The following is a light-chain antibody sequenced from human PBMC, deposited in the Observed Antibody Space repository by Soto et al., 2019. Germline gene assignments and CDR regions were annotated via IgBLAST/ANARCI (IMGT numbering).Light chain of an antibody. V-gene: IGLV2-14*01. CDR1: SSDVGAYNF. J-gene: IGLJ2*01. CDR2: DVS. CDR3: SSYTSNDTLL. Sequence: QSALTQPASVSGYPGQSITIPCTGTSSDVGAYNFVSWYQQYPGKAPKLMIYDVSDRPSGVFNRFSGSKSGNTASLTISGLQAEDEADYYCSSYTSNDTLLFGGGTKVTVL.